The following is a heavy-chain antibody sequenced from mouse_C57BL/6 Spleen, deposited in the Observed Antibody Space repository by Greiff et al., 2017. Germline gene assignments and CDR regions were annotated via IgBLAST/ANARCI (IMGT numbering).Heavy chain of an antibody. CDR1: GYTFTDYY. V-gene: IGHV1-76*01. CDR3: AREEVTGRYFDY. Sequence: VQLQESGAELVRPGASVTLSCTASGYTFTDYYINWVKQRPGQGLEWIARIYPGSGNTYYNEKFKGKATLTAEKSSSTAYMQLSSLTSEDSAVYFCAREEVTGRYFDYGGQGTTLTVSS. CDR2: IYPGSGNT. J-gene: IGHJ2*01. D-gene: IGHD4-1*01.